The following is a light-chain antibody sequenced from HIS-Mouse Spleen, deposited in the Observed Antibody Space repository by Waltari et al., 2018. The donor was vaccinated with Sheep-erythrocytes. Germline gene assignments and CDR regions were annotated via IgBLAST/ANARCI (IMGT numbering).Light chain of an antibody. CDR2: AAS. CDR1: QSISSY. Sequence: DIQMTQSPSSLSASVGDRVTITCRASQSISSYLNWYQQKPGKAPKPLIYAASSLQSGVPSRFSGSASGTDFTLTISSLQPEDFATYYCQQSYSTPPLTFGQGTRLEIK. J-gene: IGKJ5*01. CDR3: QQSYSTPPLT. V-gene: IGKV1-39*01.